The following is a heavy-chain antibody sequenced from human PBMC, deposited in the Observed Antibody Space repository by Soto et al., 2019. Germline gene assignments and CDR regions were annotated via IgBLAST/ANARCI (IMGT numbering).Heavy chain of an antibody. CDR1: GFISDTYA. D-gene: IGHD3-3*01. J-gene: IGHJ5*02. CDR2: LSGSGSAT. Sequence: GGSLRLSCAASGFISDTYAMSWVRQAPGKGLEWVSALSGSGSATYYADSVKGRFTISRDNSRNTLYLQMNSLRAEDTAVYYCAKAPNYDFWSGYSNWFDPWGQGTLVTVSS. V-gene: IGHV3-23*01. CDR3: AKAPNYDFWSGYSNWFDP.